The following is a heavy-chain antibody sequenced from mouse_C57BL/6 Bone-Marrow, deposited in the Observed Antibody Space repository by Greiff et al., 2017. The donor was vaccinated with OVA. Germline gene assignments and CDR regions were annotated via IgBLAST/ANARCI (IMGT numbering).Heavy chain of an antibody. Sequence: EVMLVESGGDLVKPGGSLKLSCAASGFTFSSYGMSWVRQTPDKRLEWVATISSGGSYTYYPDSVKGRFTISRDNAKNTLYLQMSSLKSEDTAMYYCARHYSAAYWGQGTLVTVSA. CDR2: ISSGGSYT. V-gene: IGHV5-6*01. J-gene: IGHJ3*01. CDR3: ARHYSAAY. CDR1: GFTFSSYG.